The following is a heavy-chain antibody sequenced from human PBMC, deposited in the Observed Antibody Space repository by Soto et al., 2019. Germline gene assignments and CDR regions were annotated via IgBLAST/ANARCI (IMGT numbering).Heavy chain of an antibody. D-gene: IGHD6-13*01. V-gene: IGHV1-2*02. Sequence: DSVKVSCKASGYTFTGYYMHWVRQAPGQGLEWMGWINPNSGGTNYAQKFQGRVTMTRDTSISTAYMELSRLRSDDTAVYYCASALAADTQYYYYGMDVWGQGTKVTVSS. CDR3: ASALAADTQYYYYGMDV. CDR1: GYTFTGYY. CDR2: INPNSGGT. J-gene: IGHJ6*02.